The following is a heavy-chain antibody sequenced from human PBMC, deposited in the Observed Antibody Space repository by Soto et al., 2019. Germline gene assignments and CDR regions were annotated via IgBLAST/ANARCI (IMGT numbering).Heavy chain of an antibody. Sequence: TGGSLRLSCAASGFTFSSYEMNWVRQAPGKGLEWVSYISSSGSTIYYADSVKGRFTISRDNAKNSLYLQMNSLRAGDTAVYYCARGGYYYDTRDAFDIWGQGTMVTVSS. D-gene: IGHD3-22*01. V-gene: IGHV3-48*03. CDR3: ARGGYYYDTRDAFDI. CDR2: ISSSGSTI. J-gene: IGHJ3*02. CDR1: GFTFSSYE.